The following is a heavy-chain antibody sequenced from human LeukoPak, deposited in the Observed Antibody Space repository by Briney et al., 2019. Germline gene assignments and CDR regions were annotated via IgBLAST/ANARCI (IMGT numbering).Heavy chain of an antibody. CDR3: GLLRYFDWFPRANFDY. Sequence: SVRVSCKASGGTFSSYAISWVRQAPGQGLEWMGGIIPIFGTANYAQKFQGRVTITADKSTSTAYMELSSLRSEDTAVYYYGLLRYFDWFPRANFDYWGQGTLVTVSS. V-gene: IGHV1-69*06. CDR1: GGTFSSYA. J-gene: IGHJ4*02. D-gene: IGHD3-9*01. CDR2: IIPIFGTA.